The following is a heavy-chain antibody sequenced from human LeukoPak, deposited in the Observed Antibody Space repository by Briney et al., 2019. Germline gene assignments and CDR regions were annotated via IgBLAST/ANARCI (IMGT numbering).Heavy chain of an antibody. J-gene: IGHJ4*02. D-gene: IGHD4-23*01. Sequence: GGSLRLSCAPSGFTFSSYSMNWVRQAPGKGLEWVSSISNSSSYIYYSDSVTGRFTISRDNAKHSLYLQTHSLRAEDTAVYYCARELDYGGKPGYLDYWGQRTLFTVSS. CDR1: GFTFSSYS. CDR3: ARELDYGGKPGYLDY. V-gene: IGHV3-21*01. CDR2: ISNSSSYI.